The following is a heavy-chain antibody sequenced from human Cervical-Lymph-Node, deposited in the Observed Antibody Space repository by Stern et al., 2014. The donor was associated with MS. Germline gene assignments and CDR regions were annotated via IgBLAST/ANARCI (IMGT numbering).Heavy chain of an antibody. CDR3: AGPRYNF. D-gene: IGHD3-9*01. CDR1: GGTFINYA. CDR2: IDPIFGTT. J-gene: IGHJ4*02. V-gene: IGHV1-69*06. Sequence: QVQLVKFGAEVKKPGSSEKVSCKASGGTFINYAITWLRQAPGQGLEWMGDIDPIFGTTNHAQKFRGRVTITADRSTSTAYMEVSSLRSEDTAVYYCAGPRYNFWGQGTLVVVSS.